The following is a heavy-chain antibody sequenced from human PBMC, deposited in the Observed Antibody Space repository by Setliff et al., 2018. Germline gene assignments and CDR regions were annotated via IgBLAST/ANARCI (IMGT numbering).Heavy chain of an antibody. CDR2: IYYSGTT. Sequence: SETLSLTCIVSGGYIGGTSYYWGWIRQSPGKGLEWLGTIYYSGTTYYNSSLRSRVSISTDTSKNEFSLRLSSVTAADTAVYYCVKPTWAGEVSSPFAFWFESWGQGTLVTVSS. CDR3: VKPTWAGEVSSPFAFWFES. CDR1: GGYIGGTSYY. J-gene: IGHJ5*01. D-gene: IGHD3-3*01. V-gene: IGHV4-39*01.